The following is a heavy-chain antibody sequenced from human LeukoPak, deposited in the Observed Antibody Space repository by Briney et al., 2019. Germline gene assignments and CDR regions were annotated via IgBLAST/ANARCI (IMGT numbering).Heavy chain of an antibody. D-gene: IGHD3-22*01. J-gene: IGHJ4*02. CDR2: IRQDGSEK. V-gene: IGHV3-7*01. CDR3: AREGQYYYDSSGYYDY. Sequence: PGGSLRLSCAASGFTFSSYWMSWVRQALGKGLEWVANIRQDGSEKYYVDSVKGRFTISRDNAKNSLYLQMNSLRAEDTAVYYCAREGQYYYDSSGYYDYWGQGTLVTVSS. CDR1: GFTFSSYW.